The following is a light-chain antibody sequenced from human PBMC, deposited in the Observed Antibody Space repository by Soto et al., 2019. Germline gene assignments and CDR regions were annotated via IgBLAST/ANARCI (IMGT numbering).Light chain of an antibody. CDR1: QTILTY. CDR2: AAS. V-gene: IGKV1-39*01. J-gene: IGKJ1*01. Sequence: DIQMTQSPSSLSASVGDTVTITCRASQTILTYLNWYQQKPGKAPKLLIYAASSLQSAVPSRFSGGGSATDFTLTISRRPPEDFATYYCQQSFGTTWTFGRGTKVDIK. CDR3: QQSFGTTWT.